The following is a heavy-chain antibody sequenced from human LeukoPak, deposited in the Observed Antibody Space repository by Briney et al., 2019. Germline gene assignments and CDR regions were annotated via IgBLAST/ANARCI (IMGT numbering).Heavy chain of an antibody. CDR3: VREGYYHSGSLPTFYFDY. J-gene: IGHJ4*02. CDR2: ISSGDDIT. V-gene: IGHV3-23*01. D-gene: IGHD3-10*01. CDR1: GFSFSDYA. Sequence: GGSLRLSCAASGFSFSDYAMTWVRQAPGKGLEWVSSISSGDDITYYADSVKGRFTISRDSSSKTVYLQMNSLRTEDTAVYYCVREGYYHSGSLPTFYFDYWGQGTLVTVSS.